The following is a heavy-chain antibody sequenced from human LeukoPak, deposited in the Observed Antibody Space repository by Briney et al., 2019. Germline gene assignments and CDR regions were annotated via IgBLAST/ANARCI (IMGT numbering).Heavy chain of an antibody. Sequence: PSETLSLTCTVSGGSISSYYWSWIRQPPGKGLEWIGYIYYSGSTNYNPSLKSRVTISVDTSKNQFSLKLSSVTAADTAVYYCARHKIGGYHYGSGSYYPPPDGMDVWGQGTTVTVSS. V-gene: IGHV4-59*08. CDR2: IYYSGST. CDR1: GGSISSYY. CDR3: ARHKIGGYHYGSGSYYPPPDGMDV. J-gene: IGHJ6*02. D-gene: IGHD3-10*01.